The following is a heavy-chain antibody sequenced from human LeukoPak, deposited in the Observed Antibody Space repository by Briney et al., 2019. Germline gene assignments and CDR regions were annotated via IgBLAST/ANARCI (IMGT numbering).Heavy chain of an antibody. J-gene: IGHJ4*02. CDR3: ARLFGGVTTFDY. CDR2: IQPDGGVG. D-gene: IGHD3-10*01. Sequence: PGESLRLSCAASGFIFGGYWMSWVRLGPGKGLEWVASIQPDGGVGRYVDSVEGRFTISRDNVKSSVSLQMNSLRAEDTAVYYCARLFGGVTTFDYWGQGALVTVSS. V-gene: IGHV3-7*01. CDR1: GFIFGGYW.